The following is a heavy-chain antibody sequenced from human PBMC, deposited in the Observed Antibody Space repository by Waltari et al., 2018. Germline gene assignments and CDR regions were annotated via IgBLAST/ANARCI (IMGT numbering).Heavy chain of an antibody. J-gene: IGHJ4*02. CDR1: GASISSNSYY. CDR2: IYYTGST. Sequence: QLQLQESGPGLVKPSETLSLTCSVSGASISSNSYYWGWIRQPPGKGLEWIGSIYYTGSTYYNPSLKSRVTIFLDTSKNQFALKLSSVTAADTAVYYCAKYVSGSYYPFDYWGQGTLVTVSS. D-gene: IGHD1-26*01. V-gene: IGHV4-39*01. CDR3: AKYVSGSYYPFDY.